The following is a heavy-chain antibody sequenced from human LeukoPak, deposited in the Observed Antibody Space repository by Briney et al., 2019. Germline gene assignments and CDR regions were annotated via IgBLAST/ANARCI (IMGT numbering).Heavy chain of an antibody. CDR3: ARNLRRWLQNNWFDP. J-gene: IGHJ5*02. CDR1: GGSFSGYY. V-gene: IGHV4-34*01. CDR2: INHSGST. Sequence: SETLSLTCAVYGGSFSGYYWSWIRQPPGKGLERIGEINHSGSTNYNPSLKSRVTISVDTSKNQFSLKLSSVTAADTAVYYCARNLRRWLQNNWFDPWGQGTLVTVSS. D-gene: IGHD5-24*01.